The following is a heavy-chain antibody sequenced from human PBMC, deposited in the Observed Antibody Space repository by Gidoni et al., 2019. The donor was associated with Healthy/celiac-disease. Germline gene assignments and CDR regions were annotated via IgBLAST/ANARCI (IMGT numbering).Heavy chain of an antibody. CDR2: ISGCGSST. J-gene: IGHJ3*02. CDR3: AKDPLDYYGSGSYYPYAFDI. V-gene: IGHV3-23*01. Sequence: EVQLLESGGGCVQPGGSLRLSCAASGFTLSSYAMSWVRQDPGKVLEWFSAISGCGSSTSYADAVNGRFTISSNNSKNTLYMLMNSLRAEETAVYYCAKDPLDYYGSGSYYPYAFDIWGQGTMVTVSS. CDR1: GFTLSSYA. D-gene: IGHD3-10*01.